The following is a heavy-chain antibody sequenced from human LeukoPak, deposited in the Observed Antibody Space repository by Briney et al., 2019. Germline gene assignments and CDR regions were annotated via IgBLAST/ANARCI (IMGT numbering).Heavy chain of an antibody. J-gene: IGHJ4*02. CDR1: GYSFTSYW. CDR2: IYPGDSDT. V-gene: IGHV5-51*01. D-gene: IGHD6-13*01. CDR3: ASGAGSIAAAASVFDY. Sequence: GESLKISCKGSGYSFTSYWIGWVRQMPGKGLEWMGIIYPGDSDTRYSPSFQGQVTISADKSISTAYLQWSSLKASDTAMYYCASGAGSIAAAASVFDYWGQGTLVTVSS.